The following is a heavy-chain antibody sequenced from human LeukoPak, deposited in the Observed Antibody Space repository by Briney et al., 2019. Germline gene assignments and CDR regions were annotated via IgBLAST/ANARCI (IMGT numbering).Heavy chain of an antibody. D-gene: IGHD3-9*01. CDR1: GGSISSNSYF. CDR2: SYYSGSTGSA. V-gene: IGHV4-39*01. CDR3: ARHSLRTGAPRYFDL. Sequence: SEALSLTCTVSGGSISSNSYFWGWVRQPPGKGVEWIGTSYYSGSTGSAYQTPSLKSRGTLSVDTPKNQFSLNLTSVAPADTPVYYCARHSLRTGAPRYFDLWGQGTLVTVSS. J-gene: IGHJ4*02.